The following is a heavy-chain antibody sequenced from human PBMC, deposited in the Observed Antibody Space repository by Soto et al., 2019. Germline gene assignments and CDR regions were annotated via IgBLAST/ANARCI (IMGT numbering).Heavy chain of an antibody. V-gene: IGHV6-1*01. CDR2: TYYRSQWFN. CDR1: GDSVSSNIVT. J-gene: IGHJ4*02. D-gene: IGHD6-13*01. Sequence: SQTLSLTCAISGDSVSSNIVTWDCIRQSPSRGLEWLGRTYYRSQWFNDYAVSVKSRMTINADTSKNQFSLQLNYVTPEDTAVYYCARLIGTSWFVGWGQGTLVTVSS. CDR3: ARLIGTSWFVG.